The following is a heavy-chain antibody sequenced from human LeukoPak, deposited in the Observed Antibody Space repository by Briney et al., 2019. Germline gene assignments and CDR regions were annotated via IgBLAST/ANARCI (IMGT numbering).Heavy chain of an antibody. CDR3: AREGGSYCGGDCYSDYFDY. Sequence: GGSLRLSCEASEFTFSSYSMNWVRQAPGKGLEWVSYISNTGRTRYYADSVKGRFTISRDNSKNTLYLQMNSLRAEDTAVYYCAREGGSYCGGDCYSDYFDYWGQGTLVTVSS. V-gene: IGHV3-48*01. CDR2: ISNTGRTR. D-gene: IGHD2-21*02. J-gene: IGHJ4*02. CDR1: EFTFSSYS.